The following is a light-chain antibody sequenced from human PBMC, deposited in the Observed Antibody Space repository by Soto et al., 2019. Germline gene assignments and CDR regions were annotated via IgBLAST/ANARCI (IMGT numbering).Light chain of an antibody. CDR2: IDT. CDR3: AAWDDRLNGYV. J-gene: IGLJ1*01. V-gene: IGLV1-44*01. Sequence: QSVLTQPPSASGTPGQRVTISCSGGRSNIGTNTVNWYQHLPGTAPRLLIYIDTLRPSGVPDRFSGSKSGTSASLAISGLQSGDEGDYYCAAWDDRLNGYVFGTGTKVTVL. CDR1: RSNIGTNT.